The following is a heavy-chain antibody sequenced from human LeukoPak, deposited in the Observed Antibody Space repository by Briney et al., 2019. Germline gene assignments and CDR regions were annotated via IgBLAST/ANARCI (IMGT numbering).Heavy chain of an antibody. Sequence: GASVKVSCKASGGTFSSYAISWVRQAPGQGPEWMGGIIPIFGTANYAQKFQGRVTITTDESTSTAYMELSSLRSEDTAVYYCARGYYDSSGYSDWFDPWGQGTLVTVSS. CDR1: GGTFSSYA. CDR3: ARGYYDSSGYSDWFDP. V-gene: IGHV1-69*05. CDR2: IIPIFGTA. D-gene: IGHD3-22*01. J-gene: IGHJ5*02.